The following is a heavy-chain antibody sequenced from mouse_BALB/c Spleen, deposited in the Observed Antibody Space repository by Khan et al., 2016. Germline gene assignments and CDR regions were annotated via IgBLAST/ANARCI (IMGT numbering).Heavy chain of an antibody. CDR1: GYTFTDYA. CDR2: ISTYSGNT. V-gene: IGHV1S137*01. Sequence: QVQLKQSGPELVRPGVSVKISCKGSGYTFTDYAMHWVKQSHATSLAWIGVISTYSGNTNYNQKFKGKATMTIDKSSSTAYMKRARMTSEDSAIYCCARGPNYRYDVLDYWGQGTTLTVAS. D-gene: IGHD2-14*01. J-gene: IGHJ2*01. CDR3: ARGPNYRYDVLDY.